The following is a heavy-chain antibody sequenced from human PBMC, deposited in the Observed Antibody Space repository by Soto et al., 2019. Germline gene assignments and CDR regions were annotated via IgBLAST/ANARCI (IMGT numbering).Heavy chain of an antibody. CDR3: ARVSLGTSVAHFDY. D-gene: IGHD4-17*01. CDR1: GGSFSGYY. CDR2: INHSGST. V-gene: IGHV4-34*01. Sequence: SETLSLTCAVYGGSFSGYYWSWIRQPPGKGLEWIGEINHSGSTNYNPSLKSRVTISVDTSKNQFSLKLSSVTAADTAVYYCARVSLGTSVAHFDYWGQGTLVTVSS. J-gene: IGHJ4*02.